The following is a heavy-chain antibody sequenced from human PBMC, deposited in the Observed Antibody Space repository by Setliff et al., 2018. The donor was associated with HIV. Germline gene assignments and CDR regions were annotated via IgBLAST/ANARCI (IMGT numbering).Heavy chain of an antibody. CDR2: INHSGGT. Sequence: KASETLSLTCAVYGRSFSGYYWNWIRQSPGKGLEWIVEINHSGGTNYNPSLKSRVTMSIDTSKNQFSLNVSSVTAADTAVYYCARGWGHDGFDFWGQGTMVTVSS. CDR3: ARGWGHDGFDF. CDR1: GRSFSGYY. D-gene: IGHD7-27*01. J-gene: IGHJ3*01. V-gene: IGHV4-34*01.